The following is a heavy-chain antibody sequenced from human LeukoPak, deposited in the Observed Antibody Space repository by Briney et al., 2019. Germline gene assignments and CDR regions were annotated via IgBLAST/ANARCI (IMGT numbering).Heavy chain of an antibody. Sequence: GGSLRLSCAASGFTFSNYALTWVRQAPGKGLEWVSSISGSIGTTYYADAVKGRFTISRDSSKSTVYLQMNSLRAEDTAVYFCAKGYSVFDYWGQGTLVTVSS. CDR1: GFTFSNYA. CDR3: AKGYSVFDY. D-gene: IGHD4-11*01. V-gene: IGHV3-23*01. J-gene: IGHJ4*02. CDR2: ISGSIGTT.